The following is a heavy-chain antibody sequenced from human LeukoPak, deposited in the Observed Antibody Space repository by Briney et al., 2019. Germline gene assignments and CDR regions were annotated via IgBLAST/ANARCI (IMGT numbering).Heavy chain of an antibody. J-gene: IGHJ4*02. CDR2: ISPSGGST. Sequence: ASVKVSSTAFGYTFTSNYMHWVRQAPGQGPEWMGVISPSGGSTTYAQEFQGRVTITRDTSASTAYMELSSLRSEDTAVYYCARDYYGSGLFDYWGQGTLVTVSS. CDR3: ARDYYGSGLFDY. CDR1: GYTFTSNY. D-gene: IGHD3-10*01. V-gene: IGHV1-46*01.